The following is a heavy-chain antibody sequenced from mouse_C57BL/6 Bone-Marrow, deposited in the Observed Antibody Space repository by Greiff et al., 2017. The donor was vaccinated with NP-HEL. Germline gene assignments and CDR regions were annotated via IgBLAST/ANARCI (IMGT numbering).Heavy chain of an antibody. V-gene: IGHV6-3*01. CDR3: TGITTVVASGDY. CDR1: GFTFSNYW. Sequence: DVKLQESGGGLVQPGGSMKLSCVASGFTFSNYWMNWVRQSPEKGLEWVAQIRLKSDNYATHYAESVKGRFTISRDDSKSSVYLQMNNLRAEDTGIYYCTGITTVVASGDYWGQGTTLTVSS. CDR2: IRLKSDNYAT. D-gene: IGHD1-1*01. J-gene: IGHJ2*01.